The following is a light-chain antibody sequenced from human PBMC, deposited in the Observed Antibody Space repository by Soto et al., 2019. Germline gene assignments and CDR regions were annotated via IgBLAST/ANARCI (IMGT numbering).Light chain of an antibody. Sequence: DIQMTQSPSYVSASVGDRVTITCRASQSISSYLNWYQQKPGKAPKLLIYAASSLQSGVPSRFSGSGSGTDFTLTIISLQPEDFATYYCQQSYSTPHTFGGGTKVDIK. J-gene: IGKJ4*01. CDR2: AAS. CDR3: QQSYSTPHT. CDR1: QSISSY. V-gene: IGKV1-39*01.